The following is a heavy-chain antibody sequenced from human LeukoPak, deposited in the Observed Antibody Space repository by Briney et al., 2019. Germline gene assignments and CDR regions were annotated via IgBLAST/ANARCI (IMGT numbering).Heavy chain of an antibody. D-gene: IGHD5-12*01. Sequence: SVTLSLTCTVSGDPISSHSDYKWTWIRQPPGKGLEWIGYSYHSGSTNYNPSLKSRVTISVDTSKNQFSLKLTSVTAADTAVYYCAREYSGFDYWGQGTLVTVSS. V-gene: IGHV4-61*08. CDR2: SYHSGST. CDR3: AREYSGFDY. J-gene: IGHJ4*02. CDR1: GDPISSHSDY.